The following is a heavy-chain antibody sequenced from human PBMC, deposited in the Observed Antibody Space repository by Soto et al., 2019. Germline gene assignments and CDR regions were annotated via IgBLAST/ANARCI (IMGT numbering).Heavy chain of an antibody. V-gene: IGHV3-30*18. Sequence: GGSLRLSCAASGFTFNTYGMHWVRQAPGKGLEWVAVISYDGSDKFYADSVKGRFTISRDNSKNTLYLQMSSLRPEDTAIYYCAKSPNFYCSSPNCYKYYFDYWGQGTLVTSPQ. CDR3: AKSPNFYCSSPNCYKYYFDY. J-gene: IGHJ4*02. D-gene: IGHD2-2*02. CDR2: ISYDGSDK. CDR1: GFTFNTYG.